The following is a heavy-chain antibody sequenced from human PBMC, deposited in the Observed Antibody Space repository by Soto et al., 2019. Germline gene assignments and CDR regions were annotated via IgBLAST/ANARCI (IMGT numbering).Heavy chain of an antibody. V-gene: IGHV3-7*03. Sequence: GGSLRLSCAVSGFTFTNYWMSWVRQAPGEGLEWVANIKQDGSDKHYAASMKGRFTIPRDNAKNSVYLQVNSLRVEDTAVYFCARIGYSSSSFDYWGRGTLVTVSS. J-gene: IGHJ4*02. CDR3: ARIGYSSSSFDY. CDR1: GFTFTNYW. CDR2: IKQDGSDK. D-gene: IGHD6-6*01.